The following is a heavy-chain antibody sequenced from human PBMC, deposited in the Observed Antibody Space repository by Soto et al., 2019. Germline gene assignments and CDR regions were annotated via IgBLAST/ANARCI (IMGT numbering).Heavy chain of an antibody. V-gene: IGHV1-18*01. CDR2: ISAYNGNT. CDR1: VYTFTSYG. CDR3: ARARCSGGSCYSVSGY. J-gene: IGHJ4*02. D-gene: IGHD2-15*01. Sequence: ASLKVSCKASVYTFTSYGISWVRQAPGQGLEWMGWISAYNGNTNYAQKLQGRVTMTTDTSTSTAYMELRSLRSDDTAVYYCARARCSGGSCYSVSGYWGQGTLVTVSS.